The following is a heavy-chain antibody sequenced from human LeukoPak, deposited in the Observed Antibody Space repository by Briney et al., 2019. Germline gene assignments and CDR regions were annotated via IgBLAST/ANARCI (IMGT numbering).Heavy chain of an antibody. CDR1: GFTFDDYA. V-gene: IGHV3-9*01. CDR2: ISWNSGSI. Sequence: PGTSLRLSCAASGFTFDDYAMHWVRQAPGKGLEWVSGISWNSGSIGYADSVKGRFTISRDNAKNSLYLQMNRLRAEDTALYYCAKDMVRGYSYGTPDYWGQGTLVTVSS. J-gene: IGHJ4*02. D-gene: IGHD5-18*01. CDR3: AKDMVRGYSYGTPDY.